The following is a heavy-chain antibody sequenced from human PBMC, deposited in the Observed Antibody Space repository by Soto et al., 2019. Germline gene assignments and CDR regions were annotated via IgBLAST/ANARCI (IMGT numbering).Heavy chain of an antibody. CDR2: ISAYNGNT. Sequence: ASVKVSCKASGYTFTSYGISWVRQAPGQGLEWMGWISAYNGNTNYAQKLQGRVTMTTDTSTSTAYMELRSLRCDDTAVYYCARDNVVVPAAIGNWFDPWGQGTLVTVSS. CDR3: ARDNVVVPAAIGNWFDP. V-gene: IGHV1-18*04. D-gene: IGHD2-2*02. CDR1: GYTFTSYG. J-gene: IGHJ5*02.